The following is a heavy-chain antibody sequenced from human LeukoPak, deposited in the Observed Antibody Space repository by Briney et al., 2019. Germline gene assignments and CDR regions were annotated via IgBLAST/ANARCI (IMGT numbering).Heavy chain of an antibody. Sequence: PGGSLRLSGAASGFTFSSYSMNWVRQAPGKGLEWVSSISSSSSYIYYADSVKGRFTISRDNAKNSLYLQMNSLRAEDTAVYYCARETLLDYYDSSGYYYWGQGTLVTVSS. CDR2: ISSSSSYI. CDR3: ARETLLDYYDSSGYYY. CDR1: GFTFSSYS. V-gene: IGHV3-21*01. J-gene: IGHJ4*02. D-gene: IGHD3-22*01.